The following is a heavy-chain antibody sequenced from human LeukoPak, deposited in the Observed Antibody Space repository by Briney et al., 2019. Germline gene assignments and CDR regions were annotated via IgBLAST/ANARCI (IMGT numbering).Heavy chain of an antibody. CDR3: ARGRSDGDYRFDY. V-gene: IGHV4-34*01. Sequence: SETLSLTCAVYAGSFSGYYWSWIRQPPGKGLEWIGEINHSGSTNYNPPLKSRVTISVDTSKNQFSLKLSSVTAADTAVYYCARGRSDGDYRFDYWGQGTLVTVSS. D-gene: IGHD4-17*01. CDR2: INHSGST. CDR1: AGSFSGYY. J-gene: IGHJ4*02.